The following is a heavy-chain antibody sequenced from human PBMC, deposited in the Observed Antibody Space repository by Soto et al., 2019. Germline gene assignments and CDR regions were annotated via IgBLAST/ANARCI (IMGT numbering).Heavy chain of an antibody. V-gene: IGHV3-23*01. D-gene: IGHD3-22*01. J-gene: IGHJ4*02. CDR3: AKFQNYYDNRPDDD. CDR2: ISGSGGDT. Sequence: GGSLRLSCAVSGFTFSSYAMSWVRQAPGKGLEWVSAISGSGGDTNYADSVKGRFTISRDNSKNTLYLQMNSLRAEDTAVYYCAKFQNYYDNRPDDDWGQGTPVNVAS. CDR1: GFTFSSYA.